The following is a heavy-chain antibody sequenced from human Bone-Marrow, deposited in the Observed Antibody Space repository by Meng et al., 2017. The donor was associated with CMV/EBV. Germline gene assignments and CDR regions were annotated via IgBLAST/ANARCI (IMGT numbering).Heavy chain of an antibody. Sequence: GGSLRLSCAASGFTFSSYWMSWIRQAPGKGLEWVSYISSSGSTIYYADSVKGRFTISRDNAKNTLYLQMNSLRAEDTAVYYCAREDSSGLYYFDYWGQGTLVTVSS. J-gene: IGHJ4*02. CDR1: GFTFSSYW. CDR2: ISSSGSTI. CDR3: AREDSSGLYYFDY. D-gene: IGHD3-22*01. V-gene: IGHV3-48*04.